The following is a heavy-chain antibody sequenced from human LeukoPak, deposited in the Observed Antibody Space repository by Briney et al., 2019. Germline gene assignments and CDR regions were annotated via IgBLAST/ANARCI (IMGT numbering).Heavy chain of an antibody. V-gene: IGHV4-59*01. Sequence: SETLSLTCTVSGSSISSYYWSWIRQPPGKGLEWIGYIYYSGSTNYNPSLKSRVTISVDTSKNQFSLKLSSVTAADTAVYYCARVRKYGDYVEAFDYWGQGTLVTVSS. CDR3: ARVRKYGDYVEAFDY. J-gene: IGHJ4*02. CDR2: IYYSGST. D-gene: IGHD4-17*01. CDR1: GSSISSYY.